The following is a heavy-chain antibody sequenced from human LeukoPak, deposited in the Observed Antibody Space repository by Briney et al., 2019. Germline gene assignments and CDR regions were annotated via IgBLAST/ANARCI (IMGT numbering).Heavy chain of an antibody. J-gene: IGHJ4*02. D-gene: IGHD3-16*01. Sequence: GASLRLSCAASGCTFASSDRTWVRQAPGKGLEWVSGIGPRSIWIFYADSVKGLFTISRDNSDNTLYLQMNSLTAEDMAVYYCVKGGVVSGYFDSWGQGRLVTVSS. CDR2: IGPRSIWI. CDR3: VKGGVVSGYFDS. V-gene: IGHV3-23*05. CDR1: GCTFASSD.